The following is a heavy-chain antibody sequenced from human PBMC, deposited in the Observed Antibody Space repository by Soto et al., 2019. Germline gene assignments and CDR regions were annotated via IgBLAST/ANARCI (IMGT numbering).Heavy chain of an antibody. Sequence: GGSLRLSCAASGFTFSSYAMIWVRQAPGKGLEWVSAISGSGGSTYYADSVKGRFTISRDNSKNTLYLQMNSLRAEDTAVYYCAKQPRYDFWSGRLLDYYYMDVWGKGTTVTVSS. D-gene: IGHD3-3*01. CDR3: AKQPRYDFWSGRLLDYYYMDV. V-gene: IGHV3-23*01. CDR2: ISGSGGST. J-gene: IGHJ6*03. CDR1: GFTFSSYA.